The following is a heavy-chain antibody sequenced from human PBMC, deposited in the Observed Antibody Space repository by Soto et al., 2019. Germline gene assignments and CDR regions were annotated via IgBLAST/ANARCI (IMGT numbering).Heavy chain of an antibody. CDR1: GFTFSSYG. CDR3: ARGRGSSWYYYYGMDV. D-gene: IGHD6-13*01. CDR2: IWYDGSNK. J-gene: IGHJ6*02. V-gene: IGHV3-33*01. Sequence: LRLSCAASGFTFSSYGMHWVRQAPGKGLEWVAVIWYDGSNKYYADSVKGRFTISRDNSKNTLYLQMNSLRAEDTAVYYCARGRGSSWYYYYGMDVWGQGTTVTVSS.